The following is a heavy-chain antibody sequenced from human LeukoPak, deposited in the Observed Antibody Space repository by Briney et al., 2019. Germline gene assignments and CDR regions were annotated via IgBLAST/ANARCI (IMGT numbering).Heavy chain of an antibody. Sequence: GRSLRLSCAASGFTFSSNGMHWVRQAPGKGLEWVAVISYDGSNKYYADSVKGRFTISRDNAKNSLYLQMNSLRAEDTAVYYCARGRSGWSPYYYYGMDVWGQGTTVTVSS. D-gene: IGHD6-19*01. V-gene: IGHV3-30*03. CDR1: GFTFSSNG. CDR3: ARGRSGWSPYYYYGMDV. J-gene: IGHJ6*02. CDR2: ISYDGSNK.